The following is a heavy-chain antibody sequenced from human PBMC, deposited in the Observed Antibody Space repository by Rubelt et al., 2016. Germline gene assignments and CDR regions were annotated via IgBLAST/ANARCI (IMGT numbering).Heavy chain of an antibody. V-gene: IGHV4-34*01. CDR3: ARGRRGSSSWLGRDYYGMDV. CDR1: GGSFSGYY. D-gene: IGHD6-13*01. Sequence: QVQLQQWGAGLLKPSETLSLTCAVYGGSFSGYYWSWLRQPPGKGLEWIGEINHSGSTNYSPSLKSRVTISVDASKNQFSLKLRSVTAGDTAVYYCARGRRGSSSWLGRDYYGMDVWGQGTTVTVSS. CDR2: INHSGST. J-gene: IGHJ6*02.